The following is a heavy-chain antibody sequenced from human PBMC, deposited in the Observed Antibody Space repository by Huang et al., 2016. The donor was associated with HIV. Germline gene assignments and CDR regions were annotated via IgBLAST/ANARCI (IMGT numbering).Heavy chain of an antibody. D-gene: IGHD2-15*01. V-gene: IGHV4-59*11. CDR3: ARGRGGYVGY. CDR1: GGSISSPY. J-gene: IGHJ4*02. CDR2: IYYSGST. Sequence: QVQLQESGPGLVKPSETLSLTCTVSGGSISSPYWRWIRQPPGKGLEWIGSIYYSGSTNYNPSLKRGGTISVDTSKNQCSLRLSSVTAADTAVYYCARGRGGYVGYWGQGTLVTVSS.